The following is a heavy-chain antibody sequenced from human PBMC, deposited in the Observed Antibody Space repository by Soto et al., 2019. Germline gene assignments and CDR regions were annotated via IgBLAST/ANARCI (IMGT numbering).Heavy chain of an antibody. D-gene: IGHD2-21*02. Sequence: GESLKISCKGSGYSFTSYWIGWVRQMPGKGLEWMGIIYPGDSDTRYSPSFQGQVTISADKSISTAYLQWSSLKASDTAMYYCARANCGGDCYSWEYYYGIDGWGQGTTVTVSS. J-gene: IGHJ6*02. CDR2: IYPGDSDT. V-gene: IGHV5-51*01. CDR1: GYSFTSYW. CDR3: ARANCGGDCYSWEYYYGIDG.